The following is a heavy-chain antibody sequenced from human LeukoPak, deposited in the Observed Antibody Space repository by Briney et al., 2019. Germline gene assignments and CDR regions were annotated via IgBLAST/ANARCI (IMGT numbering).Heavy chain of an antibody. J-gene: IGHJ4*02. CDR3: ARHEEGCSSTSCSGDY. V-gene: IGHV5-51*01. CDR2: IYPGDSDT. CDR1: GYNFNTFW. D-gene: IGHD2-2*01. Sequence: GESLKISCEGSGYNFNTFWIGWVRQKPGEGLEWVGIIYPGDSDTKYSPAVQGQVTISADKPITTAYLQWSSLKASDTAMYYCARHEEGCSSTSCSGDYWGQGTLVTVSS.